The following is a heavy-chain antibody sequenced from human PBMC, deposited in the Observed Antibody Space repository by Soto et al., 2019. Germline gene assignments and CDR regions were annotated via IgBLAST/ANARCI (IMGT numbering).Heavy chain of an antibody. J-gene: IGHJ6*02. CDR3: AGALYYESSGYYNLSYYYCMDV. CDR2: IIPIFGTA. CDR1: GGTFSSYA. Sequence: SMKVSCKTSGGTFSSYAISWVRQAPGQGLEWMGGIIPIFGTANYAQKFQGRVTITADESTSTAYMELSSLRSEDAAVYYCAGALYYESSGYYNLSYYYCMDVWG. V-gene: IGHV1-69*13. D-gene: IGHD3-22*01.